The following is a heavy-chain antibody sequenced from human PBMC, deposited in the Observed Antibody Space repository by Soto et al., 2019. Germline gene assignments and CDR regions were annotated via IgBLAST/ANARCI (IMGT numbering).Heavy chain of an antibody. V-gene: IGHV1-2*04. CDR3: ARWDGFYYYMDV. Sequence: ASVKVSCKASGYTFTGYYMHWVRQAPGQGLEWMGWINPNSGGTNYAQKFQGWVTMTRDTSISTAYMERSRLGSDDTAVYYCARWDGFYYYMDVWGKGTTVTVSS. J-gene: IGHJ6*03. CDR1: GYTFTGYY. D-gene: IGHD1-26*01. CDR2: INPNSGGT.